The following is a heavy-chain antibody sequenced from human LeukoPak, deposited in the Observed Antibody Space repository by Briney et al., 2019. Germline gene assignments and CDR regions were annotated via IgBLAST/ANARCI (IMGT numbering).Heavy chain of an antibody. Sequence: ASVKVSYKASGGTFSSYAISWVRQAPGQGLEWMGGIIPIFGTANYAQKFQGRVTITADESMSTACMELSSLRSEDTAVYYCAATTYYYDSSGQRFFDGEQYYYYYGMDVWGQGTTVTVS. CDR1: GGTFSSYA. CDR3: AATTYYYDSSGQRFFDGEQYYYYYGMDV. V-gene: IGHV1-69*13. CDR2: IIPIFGTA. J-gene: IGHJ6*02. D-gene: IGHD3-22*01.